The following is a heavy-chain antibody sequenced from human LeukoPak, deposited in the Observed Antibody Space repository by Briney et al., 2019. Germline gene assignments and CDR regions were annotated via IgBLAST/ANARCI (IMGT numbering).Heavy chain of an antibody. Sequence: SSETLSLTCTVSGGSISSCYWSWIRQPPGKGLEWIGFIYYSGSTNYNPSLKSRVTISVDTSKNQFSLRLSSVTAADTAVYYCARLSVDYDYVWGTYRYMDYWGQGTLVTVSS. CDR3: ARLSVDYDYVWGTYRYMDY. V-gene: IGHV4-59*08. CDR2: IYYSGST. J-gene: IGHJ4*02. D-gene: IGHD3-16*02. CDR1: GGSISSCY.